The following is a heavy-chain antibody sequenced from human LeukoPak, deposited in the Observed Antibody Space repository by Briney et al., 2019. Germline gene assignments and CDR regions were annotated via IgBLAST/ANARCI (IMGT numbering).Heavy chain of an antibody. V-gene: IGHV1-69*05. Sequence: GASVKVSCKASGGTFSSYAISWVRQAPGQGLEWMGGIIPIFGTANYAQKFQGRVTITTDESTSTAYMELSSLRSEDTAVYYCARGTYYYDSSGPRTDAFDIWGQGTMVTVSS. CDR2: IIPIFGTA. J-gene: IGHJ3*02. CDR3: ARGTYYYDSSGPRTDAFDI. D-gene: IGHD3-22*01. CDR1: GGTFSSYA.